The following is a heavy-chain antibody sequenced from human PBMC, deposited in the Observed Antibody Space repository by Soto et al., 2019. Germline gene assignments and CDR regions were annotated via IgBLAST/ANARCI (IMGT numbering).Heavy chain of an antibody. D-gene: IGHD3-22*01. CDR1: GYTFTTYY. J-gene: IGHJ3*02. CDR3: ARVTYYYDSSPEAFDI. V-gene: IGHV1-46*01. Sequence: ASVKVSCKASGYTFTTYYMHWVRQAPGLGLEWMGIINPSGGSTSYAQKFQGRVTMTRDTSTSTVYMELSSLRSEDTAVYYCARVTYYYDSSPEAFDIWGQGTMVTVSS. CDR2: INPSGGST.